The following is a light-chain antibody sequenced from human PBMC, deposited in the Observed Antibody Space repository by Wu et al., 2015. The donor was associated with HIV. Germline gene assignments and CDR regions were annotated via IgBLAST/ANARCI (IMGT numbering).Light chain of an antibody. Sequence: EIVLTQSPATLSLSPGERVTLSCRASQSLSNFLAWYQQKPGQAPRLLIYDASNRATGIPARFSGSGSGTDFTLTISSLEPEDFAVYYCQQRSNWRLTFGGGTKVEIK. J-gene: IGKJ4*01. CDR2: DAS. CDR1: QSLSNF. V-gene: IGKV3-11*01. CDR3: QQRSNWRLT.